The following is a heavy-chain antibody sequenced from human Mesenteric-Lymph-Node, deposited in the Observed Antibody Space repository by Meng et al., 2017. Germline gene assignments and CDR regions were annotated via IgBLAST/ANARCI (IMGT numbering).Heavy chain of an antibody. Sequence: GESLKISCAASGFTFSSYGMHWVRQAPGKGLEWVAVIWYDGSNKYYADSVKGRFTISRDNSKNTLYLQMNSLRAEDTAVYYCARDHAIAAAGHDYWGQGTLVTVSS. CDR2: IWYDGSNK. V-gene: IGHV3-33*01. CDR3: ARDHAIAAAGHDY. CDR1: GFTFSSYG. D-gene: IGHD6-13*01. J-gene: IGHJ4*02.